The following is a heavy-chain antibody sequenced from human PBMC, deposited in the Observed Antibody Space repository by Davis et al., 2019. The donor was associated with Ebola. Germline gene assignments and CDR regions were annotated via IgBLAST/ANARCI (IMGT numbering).Heavy chain of an antibody. V-gene: IGHV3-7*03. CDR3: AKSGLPGAYEI. D-gene: IGHD3-10*01. J-gene: IGHJ3*02. CDR2: TNQGGGEK. Sequence: GESLKISCAASGFIFSGYWMTWVRQAPGKGLEWVANTNQGGGEKYYVDSVKGRFTISRDNTKDLLYLQMNGLRDEDTAVYYCAKSGLPGAYEIWGQGVMVIVSS. CDR1: GFIFSGYW.